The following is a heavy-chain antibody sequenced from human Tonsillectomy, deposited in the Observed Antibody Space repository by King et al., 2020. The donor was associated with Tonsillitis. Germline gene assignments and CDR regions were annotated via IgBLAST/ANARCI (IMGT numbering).Heavy chain of an antibody. Sequence: VQLVQSGAEVKKPGESLKISCKVSGYIFTNYWIAWVRRMPGKGLEWMGIIYPGDSDTRYSPSFQGQVTISADKSITTAYLQWSSLKASDIAMYYCARLRYSSRWPSNRDYWGQGTLVTVSS. CDR3: ARLRYSSRWPSNRDY. J-gene: IGHJ4*02. D-gene: IGHD6-13*01. CDR2: IYPGDSDT. CDR1: GYIFTNYW. V-gene: IGHV5-51*03.